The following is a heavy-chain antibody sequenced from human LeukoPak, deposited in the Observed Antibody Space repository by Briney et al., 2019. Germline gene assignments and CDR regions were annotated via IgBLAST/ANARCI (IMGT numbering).Heavy chain of an antibody. V-gene: IGHV3-48*04. D-gene: IGHD2-2*01. CDR2: ISSSSTTA. CDR1: GFTFSSYS. CDR3: ARDLAVVAHDY. Sequence: PGGSLRLSCAASGFTFSSYSMNWVRQAPGKGLEWVSFISSSSTTAYYADSVKGRSTVFRDNAKNSLYLQMNSLRAEDTAVYYCARDLAVVAHDYWGQGTLVTVSS. J-gene: IGHJ4*02.